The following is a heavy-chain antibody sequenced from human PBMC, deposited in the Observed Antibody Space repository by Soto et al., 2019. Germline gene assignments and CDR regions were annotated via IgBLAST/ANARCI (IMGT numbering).Heavy chain of an antibody. D-gene: IGHD1-26*01. CDR2: IRNKAYSYTT. Sequence: EVQLVESGGGLVQPGGSLRLSCAASGFIFSDHYMDWVRQAPGKGLEWVGRIRNKAYSYTTEYAASVKGRFTISRDDSKNSLYLQIDNLKTEDTAVYYCTDLTLNGTPDDYWGQGTLVTVSS. CDR3: TDLTLNGTPDDY. V-gene: IGHV3-72*01. J-gene: IGHJ4*02. CDR1: GFIFSDHY.